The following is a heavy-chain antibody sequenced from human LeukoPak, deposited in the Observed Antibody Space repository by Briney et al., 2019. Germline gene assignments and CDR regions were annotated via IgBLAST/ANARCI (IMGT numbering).Heavy chain of an antibody. CDR1: GFTFSNYW. Sequence: GGSLRLSCASSGFTFSNYWMHWVRQVPGKGLVWVSRINTDGSSTNYADSVKGRFTISRDNAKNTLYLQMNSLRADDTAAYYCARDADYHDSSDRFQLWGQGTLVTVSS. CDR2: INTDGSST. D-gene: IGHD3-22*01. J-gene: IGHJ1*01. CDR3: ARDADYHDSSDRFQL. V-gene: IGHV3-74*01.